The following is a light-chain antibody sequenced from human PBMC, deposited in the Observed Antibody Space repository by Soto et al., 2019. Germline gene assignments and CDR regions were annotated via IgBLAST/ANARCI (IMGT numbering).Light chain of an antibody. J-gene: IGLJ2*01. CDR2: EDT. CDR3: CSYAGSSTVI. Sequence: ALTQPASVSGSPGQSITISCTGTFSDIGSYNLVSRYQQHPGTAPKLMIYEDTKRPSGVSNRFSGSKSGYTASLTISGLQAEDEADYYCCSYAGSSTVIFGGGTKVTVL. V-gene: IGLV2-23*01. CDR1: FSDIGSYNL.